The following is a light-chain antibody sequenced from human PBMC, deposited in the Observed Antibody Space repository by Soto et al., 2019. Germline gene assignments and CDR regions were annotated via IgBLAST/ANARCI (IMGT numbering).Light chain of an antibody. J-gene: IGKJ5*01. CDR2: AAS. CDR1: QATRSY. V-gene: IGKV1-9*01. Sequence: DIQLTQSPSFLSASVGDRVTITCRASQATRSYLAWYQQKPGKAPKLLIYAASTLQSGVPSRFSGSGSGTEFTLTISSLQPEDFAIYYCQQRKSYPITFGQGTRLEIK. CDR3: QQRKSYPIT.